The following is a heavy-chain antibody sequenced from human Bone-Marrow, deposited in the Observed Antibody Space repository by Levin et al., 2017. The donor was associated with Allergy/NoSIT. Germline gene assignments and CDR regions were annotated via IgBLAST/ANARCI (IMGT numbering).Heavy chain of an antibody. D-gene: IGHD3-16*01. J-gene: IGHJ3*02. CDR3: AQDRHVAVSLFHI. CDR2: ISGSGSTT. CDR1: GFTFSDDY. V-gene: IGHV3-23*01. Sequence: GGSLRLSCAVSGFTFSDDYMNWIRQSPGKGLEWVSAISGSGSTTYYADSVKGRFTISRDNSKNTLYLQINSLRAEDTGVYFCAQDRHVAVSLFHIWGQGTTVIVSS.